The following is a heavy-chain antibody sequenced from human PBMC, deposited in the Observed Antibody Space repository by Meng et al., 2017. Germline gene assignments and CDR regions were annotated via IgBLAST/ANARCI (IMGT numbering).Heavy chain of an antibody. V-gene: IGHV4-4*02. CDR2: IYHSVST. CDR1: GCSISSSNW. D-gene: IGHD4-17*01. CDR3: ASSTVITYYYYYCMDV. J-gene: IGHJ6*02. Sequence: AETLSLTCAVSGCSISSSNWWSWVRQPPGKGLEWIGEIYHSVSTNYNPSLKSRVTISVDKSKNQFSLKLSSLTAADTAVYYCASSTVITYYYYYCMDVWGQGTMVTVSS.